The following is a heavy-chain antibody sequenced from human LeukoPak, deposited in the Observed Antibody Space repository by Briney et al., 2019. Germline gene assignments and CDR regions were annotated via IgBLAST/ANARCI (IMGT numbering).Heavy chain of an antibody. J-gene: IGHJ4*02. CDR1: GGSISSYY. CDR2: IYYSGST. CDR3: ARQRRDYFDY. V-gene: IGHV4-39*01. Sequence: SETLSLTCTVSGGSISSYYWGWIRQPPGKGLEWIGSIYYSGSTYYNPSLKSRDTISVDTSKNQFSLKLSSVTAADTAVYYCARQRRDYFDYWGQGTLVTVSS. D-gene: IGHD5-24*01.